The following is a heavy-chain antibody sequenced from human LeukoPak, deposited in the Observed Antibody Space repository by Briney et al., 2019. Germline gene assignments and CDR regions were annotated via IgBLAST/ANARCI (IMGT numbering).Heavy chain of an antibody. Sequence: PSETLSLTCAVPGYSISSGYYWGWIRQPPGKGLEWIGSIYHSGSTYYNPSLKSRVTISADTSKNQFSLKLSSVTAADTAVYYCARRRAVAGTWEVGYFDYWGQGTLVTVSS. CDR3: ARRRAVAGTWEVGYFDY. J-gene: IGHJ4*02. D-gene: IGHD6-19*01. CDR2: IYHSGST. V-gene: IGHV4-38-2*01. CDR1: GYSISSGYY.